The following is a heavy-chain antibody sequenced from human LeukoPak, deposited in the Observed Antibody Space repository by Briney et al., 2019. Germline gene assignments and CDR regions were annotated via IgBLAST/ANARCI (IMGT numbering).Heavy chain of an antibody. Sequence: GESLKISCKGSGYSFTSYWIGWVRQMPGKGLEWMGIIYPGDSDTRYSPSFQGQVTISADKSISTAYLQWSSLKASDTAMYYCATGGYSYGYSEYFQHWGQGTLVTVSS. CDR3: ATGGYSYGYSEYFQH. J-gene: IGHJ1*01. V-gene: IGHV5-51*01. D-gene: IGHD5-18*01. CDR2: IYPGDSDT. CDR1: GYSFTSYW.